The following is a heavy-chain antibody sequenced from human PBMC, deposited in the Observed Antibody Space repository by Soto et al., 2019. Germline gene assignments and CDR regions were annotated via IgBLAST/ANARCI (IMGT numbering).Heavy chain of an antibody. CDR3: ARGRYGDY. J-gene: IGHJ4*02. CDR2: ISAHNGNT. CDR1: GYTFTSYG. Sequence: QVHLVQSGAEVKKPGASVKVSCKCSGYTFTSYGITWVRQAPGQGLEWMGWISAHNGNTDYGQKPQGRVTVTRDTSTSPAYMELRSLRSDDTAVYYCARGRYGDYWGQGALVTVSS. D-gene: IGHD1-1*01. V-gene: IGHV1-18*01.